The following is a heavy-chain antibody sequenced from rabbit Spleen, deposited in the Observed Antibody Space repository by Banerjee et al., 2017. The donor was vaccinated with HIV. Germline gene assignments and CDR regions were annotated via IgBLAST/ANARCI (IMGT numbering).Heavy chain of an antibody. CDR1: GFDFSNYG. V-gene: IGHV1S7*01. CDR2: IEPIFGNT. J-gene: IGHJ4*01. CDR3: VRDKAGDADYGPYYLNL. D-gene: IGHD2-1*01. Sequence: QSLEESGGGLVQPGGSLKLSCKASGFDFSNYGVSWVRQAPGKGLEWIGYIEPIFGNTYYANWVNGRFTISSHNAQNTLYLQLSSLTAADTATYFCVRDKAGDADYGPYYLNLWGPGTLVTVS.